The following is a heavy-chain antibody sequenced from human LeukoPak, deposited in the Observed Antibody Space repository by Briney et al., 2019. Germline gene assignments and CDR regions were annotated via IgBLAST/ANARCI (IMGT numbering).Heavy chain of an antibody. D-gene: IGHD3-22*01. CDR3: ASGLGVYYESSGYELGY. Sequence: SQTLSLTCTVSGGSISSGSYYGSWIRQPAGKGLEWIGRIYTSGSTNYNPSLKSRVTISVDTSKNQFSLKLSSVTAADTAVYYCASGLGVYYESSGYELGYWGQGTLVTVSS. CDR1: GGSISSGSYY. CDR2: IYTSGST. J-gene: IGHJ4*02. V-gene: IGHV4-61*02.